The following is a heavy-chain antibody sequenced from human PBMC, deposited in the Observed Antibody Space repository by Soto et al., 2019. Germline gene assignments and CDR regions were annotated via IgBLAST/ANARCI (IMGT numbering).Heavy chain of an antibody. J-gene: IGHJ3*02. Sequence: SVKVSCKASGGTFSSYTISWVRQAPGQGLEWMGRIIPIFGTANYAQKFQGRVTITADESTSTAYMELSSLRSEDTAVYYCARDRHDYVWGSYRYSAFDIWGQGTMVTVSS. CDR3: ARDRHDYVWGSYRYSAFDI. CDR2: IIPIFGTA. D-gene: IGHD3-16*02. V-gene: IGHV1-69*13. CDR1: GGTFSSYT.